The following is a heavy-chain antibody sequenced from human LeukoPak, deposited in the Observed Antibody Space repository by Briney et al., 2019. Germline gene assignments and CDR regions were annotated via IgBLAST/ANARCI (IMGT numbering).Heavy chain of an antibody. CDR1: GFTFSSYS. V-gene: IGHV3-30*18. CDR3: AKDSSGNGMDV. Sequence: PGGSLRLSCAASGFTFSSYSMNWVRQAPGKGLEWVAVISYDGSNKYYADSVKGRFTISRDNSKNTLYLQMNSLRAEDTAVYYCAKDSSGNGMDVWGQGTTVTVSS. CDR2: ISYDGSNK. J-gene: IGHJ6*02. D-gene: IGHD6-19*01.